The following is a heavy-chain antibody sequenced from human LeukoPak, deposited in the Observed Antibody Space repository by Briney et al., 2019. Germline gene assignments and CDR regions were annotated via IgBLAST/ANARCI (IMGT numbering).Heavy chain of an antibody. D-gene: IGHD6-13*01. Sequence: GGPLRLSCAASGFTLSSYAMHWVRQAPGKGLEWVALISYDGGDKYYADSVKGRFTISRDNSKNTLYLQMNSLRPEDTAVYYCARGAYSSSWLNFDYWGQGTLVPVSS. CDR3: ARGAYSSSWLNFDY. J-gene: IGHJ4*02. CDR2: ISYDGGDK. CDR1: GFTLSSYA. V-gene: IGHV3-30*04.